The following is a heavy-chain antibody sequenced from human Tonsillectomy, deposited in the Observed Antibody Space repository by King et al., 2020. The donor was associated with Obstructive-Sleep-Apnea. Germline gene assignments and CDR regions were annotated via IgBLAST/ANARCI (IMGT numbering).Heavy chain of an antibody. CDR3: ARRSGISYGYFDF. D-gene: IGHD3-16*01. J-gene: IGHJ4*02. CDR1: GFTFRNYA. V-gene: IGHV3-23*04. CDR2: LTGSGDTT. Sequence: VQLVESGGGLVEPGKSLRLSCAASGFTFRNYAMSWVRQAPGKGLEWVSALTGSGDTTYYADSVKGRFTISRDNSREWLYLEMNSPTVQDTAVYYCARRSGISYGYFDFWGQGILGTGSS.